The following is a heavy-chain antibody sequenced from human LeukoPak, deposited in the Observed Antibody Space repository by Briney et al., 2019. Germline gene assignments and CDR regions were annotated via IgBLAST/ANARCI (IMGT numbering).Heavy chain of an antibody. D-gene: IGHD1-26*01. J-gene: IGHJ4*02. V-gene: IGHV3-30*02. CDR3: AKAKYSGSYSFDY. CDR1: GFTFSSYG. Sequence: GGSLRLSCAASGFTFSSYGMHWVRQAPGKGLEWVAFIRYDGSNKYYADSVKGRFTISRDNSKNTLYLQMNSLRAEDTAVYYCAKAKYSGSYSFDYWGQGTLVAVSS. CDR2: IRYDGSNK.